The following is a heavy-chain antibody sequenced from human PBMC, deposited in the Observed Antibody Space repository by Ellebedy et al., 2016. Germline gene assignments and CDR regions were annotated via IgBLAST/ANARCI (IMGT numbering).Heavy chain of an antibody. J-gene: IGHJ6*02. D-gene: IGHD3-22*01. V-gene: IGHV1-2*02. Sequence: ASVKVSXXASGYTFTGYYMHWVRQAPGQGLEWMGWINPNSGGTNYAQKFQGRVTMTRDTSISTAYMELSRLRSDDTAVYYCARSITMIVVDYYYYGMDVWGQGTTVTVSS. CDR2: INPNSGGT. CDR1: GYTFTGYY. CDR3: ARSITMIVVDYYYYGMDV.